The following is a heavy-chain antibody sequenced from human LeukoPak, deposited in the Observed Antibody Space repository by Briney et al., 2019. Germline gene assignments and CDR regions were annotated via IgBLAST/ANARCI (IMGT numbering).Heavy chain of an antibody. CDR2: FDPEDGET. V-gene: IGHV1-24*01. CDR3: ATDGPVLDPNAFDI. Sequence: ASVKVSRKVSGYTLTELSMHWVRQAPGKGLEWMGGFDPEDGETIYAQKFQGRVTMTEDTSTDTAYMELSSLRSEDTAVYYCATDGPVLDPNAFDIWGQGTLVTVSS. CDR1: GYTLTELS. D-gene: IGHD2-8*02. J-gene: IGHJ4*02.